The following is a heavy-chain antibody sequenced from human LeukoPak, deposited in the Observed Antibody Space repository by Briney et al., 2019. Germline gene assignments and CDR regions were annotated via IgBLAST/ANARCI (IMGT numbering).Heavy chain of an antibody. Sequence: NPGGSLRLSCVASGFIFSSYSMNWVRQAPGKGLEWVSSISSSSSYIYYADSVKGRFTISRDNAKNSLYLKMNSLRAEDTAVYYCATGDYGAFDIWGQGTMVTVSS. D-gene: IGHD4-17*01. V-gene: IGHV3-21*01. CDR3: ATGDYGAFDI. J-gene: IGHJ3*02. CDR2: ISSSSSYI. CDR1: GFIFSSYS.